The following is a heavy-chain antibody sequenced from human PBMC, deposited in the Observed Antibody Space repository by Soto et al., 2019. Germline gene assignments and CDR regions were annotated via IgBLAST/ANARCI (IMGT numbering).Heavy chain of an antibody. CDR2: ISSSGTSA. D-gene: IGHD6-19*01. J-gene: IGHJ4*02. CDR3: ARDRGAVTGQYFDY. CDR1: GFTFSAVY. V-gene: IGHV3-11*05. Sequence: PGGSLRLSGAASGFTFSAVYMSWIRQAPNKGLEYISYISSSGTSANYADSVKGRFTISRDNAKNSLYLQMNSLRAEDTAVYYCARDRGAVTGQYFDYWGQGALVTVSS.